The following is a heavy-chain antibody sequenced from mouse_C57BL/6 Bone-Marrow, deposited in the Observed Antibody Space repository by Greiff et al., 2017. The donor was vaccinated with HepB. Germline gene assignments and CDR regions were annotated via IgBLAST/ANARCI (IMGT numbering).Heavy chain of an antibody. CDR1: GFTFSSYG. J-gene: IGHJ4*01. CDR3: ARRGHYDAMDY. Sequence: EVKLMESGGDLVKPGGSLKLSCAASGFTFSSYGMSWVRQTPDKRLEWVATISSGGSYTYYPDSVKGRFTISRDNAKNTLYRQLSSLKSEDTAMYYCARRGHYDAMDYWGQGTSVTVSS. D-gene: IGHD3-3*01. CDR2: ISSGGSYT. V-gene: IGHV5-6*02.